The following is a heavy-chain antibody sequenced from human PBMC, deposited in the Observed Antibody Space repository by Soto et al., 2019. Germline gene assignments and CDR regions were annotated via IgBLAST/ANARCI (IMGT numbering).Heavy chain of an antibody. J-gene: IGHJ4*02. CDR3: ARTTAVPNTLRSRYFFDY. Sequence: SETLSLTCSVSGGSVSNKTYYWSWIRHPPGKRLEWIGYVYYSGTTNYNPSLKSRVTISVDLSKNQFSLRLSSVTTADTALYYCARTTAVPNTLRSRYFFDYWGQGTLVTVSS. D-gene: IGHD4-17*01. CDR1: GGSVSNKTYY. V-gene: IGHV4-61*01. CDR2: VYYSGTT.